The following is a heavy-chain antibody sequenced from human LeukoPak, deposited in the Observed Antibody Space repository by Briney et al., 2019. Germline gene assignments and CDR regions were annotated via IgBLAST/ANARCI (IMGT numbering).Heavy chain of an antibody. J-gene: IGHJ4*02. CDR1: GFTFSSYA. CDR3: ARSSVSGWTQSLDY. Sequence: GRSLRLSCAASGFTFSSYAMHWVRQAPGKGLEWVAVISYDGSNKYYADSVKGRFTISRDNSKNTLYLQMNSLRAEDTAVYYCARSSVSGWTQSLDYWGQGTLVTVSS. V-gene: IGHV3-30-3*01. CDR2: ISYDGSNK. D-gene: IGHD6-19*01.